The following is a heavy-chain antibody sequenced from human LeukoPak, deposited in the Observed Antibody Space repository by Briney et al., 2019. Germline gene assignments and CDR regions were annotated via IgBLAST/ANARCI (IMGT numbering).Heavy chain of an antibody. CDR1: GASISSYY. D-gene: IGHD3-3*01. J-gene: IGHJ5*02. CDR2: IYYSGST. V-gene: IGHV4-59*01. Sequence: SETLSLTCTVSGASISSYYWSWIRQPPGKGLEWIGYIYYSGSTNYNPSLKSRVTISVDTSKNQFSLKLSSVTAADTAVYYCARGIEDFWSGYYNWFDPWGQGTLVTVSS. CDR3: ARGIEDFWSGYYNWFDP.